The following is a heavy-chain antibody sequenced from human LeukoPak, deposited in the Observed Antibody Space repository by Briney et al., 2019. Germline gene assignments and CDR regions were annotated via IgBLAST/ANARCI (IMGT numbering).Heavy chain of an antibody. D-gene: IGHD6-19*01. J-gene: IGHJ6*03. CDR2: ISSSSSTI. CDR3: ARSEGSGWGLLAYYYYYMDV. CDR1: GFTFSSYS. Sequence: GGSLRLSCAASGFTFSSYSMNWVRQAPGKGLEWVSYISSSSSTIYSADSVKGRFTISRDNAKNSLYLQMNSLRDEDTAVYYCARSEGSGWGLLAYYYYYMDVWGKGTTVTVSS. V-gene: IGHV3-48*02.